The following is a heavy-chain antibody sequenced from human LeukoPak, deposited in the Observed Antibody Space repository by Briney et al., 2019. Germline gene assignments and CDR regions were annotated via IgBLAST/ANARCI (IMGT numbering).Heavy chain of an antibody. CDR1: GYSFTSYG. V-gene: IGHV1-18*01. J-gene: IGHJ4*02. Sequence: ASVKVSCKASGYSFTSYGITWVRQAPGQGPDWMGWISGYNGNTHYAQKFQGRVTMTTETSTRTVYMELRSLRYDDTAVYYCARHAGGVVTQFDYWGQGTLVTVSS. CDR3: ARHAGGVVTQFDY. D-gene: IGHD3-3*01. CDR2: ISGYNGNT.